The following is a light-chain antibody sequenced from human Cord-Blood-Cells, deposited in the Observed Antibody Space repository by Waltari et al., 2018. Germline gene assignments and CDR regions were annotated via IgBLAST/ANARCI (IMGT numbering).Light chain of an antibody. CDR1: SSNIGAGYD. Sequence: QSVLTQPPSVSGAPGQRVTLSCTGSSSNIGAGYDVHWYHQLPGTAPKLLIYGNSNRPSGVPDRFSGSKSGTSASLAITGLQAEDEADYYCQSYDSSLSGYVFGTGTKVTVL. CDR3: QSYDSSLSGYV. V-gene: IGLV1-40*01. J-gene: IGLJ1*01. CDR2: GNS.